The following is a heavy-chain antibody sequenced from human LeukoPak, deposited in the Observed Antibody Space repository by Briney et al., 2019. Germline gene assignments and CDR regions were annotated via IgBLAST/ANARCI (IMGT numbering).Heavy chain of an antibody. CDR3: ARDTRGYASFDY. CDR2: IEQDGSEK. V-gene: IGHV3-7*04. CDR1: GFSFSRYW. D-gene: IGHD2-2*01. J-gene: IGHJ4*02. Sequence: GGSLRLSCVASGFSFSRYWMSCVRQAPGEGLEWVANIEQDGSEKDYVDSVKGRFTISRDNAKNSLYLQMHSLRAEDTAVYYCARDTRGYASFDYWGQGTLVTVSS.